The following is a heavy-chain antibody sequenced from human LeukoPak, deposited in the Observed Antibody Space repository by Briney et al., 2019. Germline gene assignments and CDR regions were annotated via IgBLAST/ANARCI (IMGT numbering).Heavy chain of an antibody. CDR2: INPSGDGT. Sequence: ASVNVACKASGHTFTTYYVHLVRQAPGQGLEWMGVINPSGDGTNYPQRFQGRVTLTRDTSTSTVYMELSSLRSEDTAIYYCAKETPNTGWFDPWGQGTLVTVSS. D-gene: IGHD1-14*01. V-gene: IGHV1-46*01. CDR1: GHTFTTYY. CDR3: AKETPNTGWFDP. J-gene: IGHJ5*02.